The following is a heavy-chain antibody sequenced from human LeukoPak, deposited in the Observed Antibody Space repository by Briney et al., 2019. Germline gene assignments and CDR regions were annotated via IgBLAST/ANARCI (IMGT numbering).Heavy chain of an antibody. CDR2: ISAYNGNT. CDR3: ARDILWFGELYYFDY. J-gene: IGHJ4*02. CDR1: GYTFTSYG. D-gene: IGHD3-10*01. V-gene: IGHV1-18*01. Sequence: ASVKVSCKASGYTFTSYGISWVRQAPGQGLEGMGWISAYNGNTNYAQKLQGRVTMTTDTSTSTAYMELRSLRSDDTAVYYCARDILWFGELYYFDYWGQGTLVTVSS.